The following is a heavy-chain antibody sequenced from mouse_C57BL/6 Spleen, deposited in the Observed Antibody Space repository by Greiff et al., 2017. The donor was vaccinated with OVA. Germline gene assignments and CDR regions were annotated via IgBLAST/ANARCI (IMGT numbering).Heavy chain of an antibody. CDR3: AIARIYGNSHFDY. CDR2: LNPSSGYT. J-gene: IGHJ2*01. Sequence: VKLMESGAELAKPGASVKLSCKASGYTFTSYWMHWVKQRPGQGLEWIGYLNPSSGYTKYNQKFKDKATLTADKSSSTAYMQLSSLTYEDSAVYYCAIARIYGNSHFDYWGQGTTLTVSS. D-gene: IGHD2-1*01. CDR1: GYTFTSYW. V-gene: IGHV1-7*01.